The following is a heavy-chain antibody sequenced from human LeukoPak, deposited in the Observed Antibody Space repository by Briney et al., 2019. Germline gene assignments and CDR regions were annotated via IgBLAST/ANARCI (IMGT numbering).Heavy chain of an antibody. CDR1: GYSFTSYW. J-gene: IGHJ4*02. Sequence: GESLKISCKGSGYSFTSYWMGWVRQMPGKGVEWMGFIYPGDSDTRYSPSCQGQITMSADKSITTAYLQSRSLKDSDTVLYYCARHDNFRGFDDWGRGTMVSVSS. V-gene: IGHV5-51*01. CDR2: IYPGDSDT. D-gene: IGHD1-20*01. CDR3: ARHDNFRGFDD.